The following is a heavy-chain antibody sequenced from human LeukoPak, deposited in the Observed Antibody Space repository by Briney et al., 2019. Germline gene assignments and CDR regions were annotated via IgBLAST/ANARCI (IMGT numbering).Heavy chain of an antibody. J-gene: IGHJ4*02. V-gene: IGHV1-3*01. CDR1: EYTFSNYP. CDR2: INAGNGNT. Sequence: ASVKVSCKASEYTFSNYPLHWVRQAPGQRLEWMGWINAGNGNTKYSQKFQGRVTITRDTSASTAYMELSSLRSEDTAVYYCARVDGKNDFDYWGQGTLVTVSS. CDR3: ARVDGKNDFDY.